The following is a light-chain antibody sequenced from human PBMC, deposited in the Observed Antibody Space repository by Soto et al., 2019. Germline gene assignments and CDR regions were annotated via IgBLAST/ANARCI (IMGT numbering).Light chain of an antibody. CDR3: QQYNNWPPT. Sequence: IVLTQSPATLSLSPGARDPLSCRARQTVSRYLAWYQQKPGQAPRLLIYDASKRATGIPARFSGSGFGTDFTLTISSLQSEDFAVYYCQQYNNWPPTFGQGTRLEIK. CDR1: QTVSRY. J-gene: IGKJ5*01. CDR2: DAS. V-gene: IGKV3-11*01.